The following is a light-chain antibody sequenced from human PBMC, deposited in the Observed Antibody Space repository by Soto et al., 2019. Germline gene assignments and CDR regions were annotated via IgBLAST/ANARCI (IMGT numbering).Light chain of an antibody. CDR1: SSDVGSYNY. J-gene: IGLJ1*01. Sequence: QSALTQPASVSGFPGQSITISCTGTSSDVGSYNYVSWYQQHPGKAPKLMNYDVSNRPSGVSDRFSGSKSGNTASLTISGLQAEDEADYYCTSYITTGTYVFGTGTKVTVL. V-gene: IGLV2-14*03. CDR3: TSYITTGTYV. CDR2: DVS.